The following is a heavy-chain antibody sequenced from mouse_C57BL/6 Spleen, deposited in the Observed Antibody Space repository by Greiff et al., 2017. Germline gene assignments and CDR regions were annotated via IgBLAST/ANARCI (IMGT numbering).Heavy chain of an antibody. V-gene: IGHV5-17*01. CDR3: ARDSSLYYFDY. J-gene: IGHJ2*01. Sequence: EVHLVESGGGLVKPGGSLKLSCAASGFTFSDYGMHWVRQAPEKGLEWVAYISSGSSTIYYADTVKGRFTISRDNAKNTLFLQMTSLRSEDTAMYYCARDSSLYYFDYWGQGTTLTVSS. D-gene: IGHD1-1*01. CDR1: GFTFSDYG. CDR2: ISSGSSTI.